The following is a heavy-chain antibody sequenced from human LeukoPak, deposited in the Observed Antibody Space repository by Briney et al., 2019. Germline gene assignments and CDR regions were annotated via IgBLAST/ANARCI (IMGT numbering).Heavy chain of an antibody. CDR1: GYTFTGYY. CDR3: ARGGQGDGYSADEAFDF. CDR2: INPNSGGT. V-gene: IGHV1-2*04. Sequence: ASVKVSCKASGYTFTGYYMHWVRQAPGQGLEWMGWINPNSGGTNYAQKFQGWVTMTRGTSISTAYMELSRLRSDDTAVYYCARGGQGDGYSADEAFDFWGQGTMVTVS. D-gene: IGHD5-24*01. J-gene: IGHJ3*01.